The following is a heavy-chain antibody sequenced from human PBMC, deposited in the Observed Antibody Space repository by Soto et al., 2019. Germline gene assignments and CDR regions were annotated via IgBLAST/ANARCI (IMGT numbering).Heavy chain of an antibody. CDR2: FDPEDGET. D-gene: IGHD2-15*01. CDR1: GYTLTELS. Sequence: ASVKVSCKVSGYTLTELSMHWVRQAPGKGLEWMGGFDPEDGETIYAQKFQGRVTMTEDTSTSTAYMELSSLRSEDTAVYYCARDNYCSGGSCYSFYYYYYYGMDVWGQGTTVTVS. V-gene: IGHV1-24*01. J-gene: IGHJ6*02. CDR3: ARDNYCSGGSCYSFYYYYYYGMDV.